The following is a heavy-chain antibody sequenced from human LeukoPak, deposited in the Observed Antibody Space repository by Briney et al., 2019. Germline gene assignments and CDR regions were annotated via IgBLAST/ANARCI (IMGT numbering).Heavy chain of an antibody. V-gene: IGHV3-30*18. CDR3: AKTKGYSYGYCFDY. J-gene: IGHJ4*02. D-gene: IGHD5-18*01. CDR2: MSYDGFNK. CDR1: GFTFSSYA. Sequence: PGRSLRLSCAASGFTFSSYAMHWVRQSLGKGLEWVAVMSYDGFNKYYADSVKGRFTISRDNSKNTLYLQMNSLRAEDTAVYYCAKTKGYSYGYCFDYWGQGTLVTVSS.